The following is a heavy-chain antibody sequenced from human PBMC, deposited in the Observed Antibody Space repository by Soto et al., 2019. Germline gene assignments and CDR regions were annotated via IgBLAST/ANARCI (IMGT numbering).Heavy chain of an antibody. V-gene: IGHV3-23*01. CDR1: GFTFTTYA. J-gene: IGHJ5*02. CDR2: ISASGDIT. D-gene: IGHD3-10*01. Sequence: EVQLLESGGGLIQPGGSLRLSCAASGFTFTTYAMRWVRQAPGKGLGWVSAISASGDITYYADSVKGRFTISRDSSRNTLYLQMSGLRAEDTAIYYCAKDSKLIPGGSNHWGQGTLVTVSS. CDR3: AKDSKLIPGGSNH.